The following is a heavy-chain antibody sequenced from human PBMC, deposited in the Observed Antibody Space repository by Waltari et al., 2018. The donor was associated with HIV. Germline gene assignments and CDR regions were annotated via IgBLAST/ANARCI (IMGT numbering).Heavy chain of an antibody. V-gene: IGHV3-7*01. CDR2: IKDDGSEK. J-gene: IGHJ6*02. CDR3: ARIGTFPHNYAIDF. Sequence: EVQLLESGGGLVQARGYLRLSCEGSGFTFTNYWMSWVRQTPGKGLEWVAYIKDDGSEKYYMGSVKGRFTISRDNAKNSMFLQMNSLRAEDTAVYYCARIGTFPHNYAIDFWGQGTTVTVSS. D-gene: IGHD1-26*01. CDR1: GFTFTNYW.